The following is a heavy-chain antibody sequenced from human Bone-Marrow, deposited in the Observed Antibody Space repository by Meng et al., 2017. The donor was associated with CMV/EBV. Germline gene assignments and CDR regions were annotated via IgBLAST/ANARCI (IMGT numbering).Heavy chain of an antibody. CDR2: IIPSLGTT. D-gene: IGHD6-13*01. J-gene: IGHJ4*02. V-gene: IGHV1-69*06. Sequence: VTFTNYAISCVRQAPGKGLEWLGQIIPSLGTTNYAQTFQSRVTITADKSSTTAATTAHLELSSLTSDDTAVYFCARDMAASGATFDLWGQGTLVTVSS. CDR1: VTFTNYA. CDR3: ARDMAASGATFDL.